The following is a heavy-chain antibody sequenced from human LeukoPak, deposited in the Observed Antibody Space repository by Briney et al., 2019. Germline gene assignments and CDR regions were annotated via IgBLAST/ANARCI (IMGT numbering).Heavy chain of an antibody. CDR1: GGSISSYY. V-gene: IGHV4-59*01. J-gene: IGHJ4*02. CDR3: ARNPPHGDPGGFDY. CDR2: IYYSGST. Sequence: SETLSLTCTVSGGSISSYYWSWIRQSPGEGLEWIGYIYYSGSTNYNPSLKSRVTISVDTSKNQFSLKLSSVTAADTAVYYCARNPPHGDPGGFDYWGQGTLVTVSS. D-gene: IGHD4-17*01.